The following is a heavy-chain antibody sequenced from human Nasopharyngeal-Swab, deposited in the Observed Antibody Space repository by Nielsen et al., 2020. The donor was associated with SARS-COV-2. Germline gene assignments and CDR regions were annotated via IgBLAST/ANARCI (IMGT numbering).Heavy chain of an antibody. CDR2: INHSGNT. D-gene: IGHD3-22*01. CDR3: ARGVAGVSMIVVVLTGGSYHFDY. Sequence: GSLRLSCAASGFTFSSYAMSWVRQPPGKGLEWIGEINHSGNTNYNPSLKSRVTISLDTSKNQFSLKLSSVTAADTAVYYCARGVAGVSMIVVVLTGGSYHFDYWGQGTLVTVSS. J-gene: IGHJ4*02. V-gene: IGHV4-34*01. CDR1: GFTFSSYA.